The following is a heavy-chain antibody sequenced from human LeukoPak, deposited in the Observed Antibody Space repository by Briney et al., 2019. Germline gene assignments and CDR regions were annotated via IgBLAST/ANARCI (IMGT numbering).Heavy chain of an antibody. CDR1: GGSITSYY. V-gene: IGHV4-59*01. D-gene: IGHD6-13*01. CDR2: IFYSGST. J-gene: IGHJ5*02. Sequence: PSETLSLTCTVSGGSITSYYWSWIRQPPGKRLEWIGYIFYSGSTNYNTSLESRVSISIDTSKNQFSLKLSSLTAADTAVYYCAKYPGYPTRWFEPWGQGTLVTVSS. CDR3: AKYPGYPTRWFEP.